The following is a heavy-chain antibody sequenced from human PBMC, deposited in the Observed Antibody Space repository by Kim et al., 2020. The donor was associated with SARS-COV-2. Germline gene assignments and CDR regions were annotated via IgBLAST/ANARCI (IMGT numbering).Heavy chain of an antibody. D-gene: IGHD6-19*01. Sequence: GGSLRLSCAASGFTFSSYAMHWVRQAPGKGLEWVAVISYDGSNKYYADSVKGRFTISRDNSKNTLYLQMNSLRAEDTAVYYCARGTFEEAGTGYDFDYWGQGTLVTVSS. CDR2: ISYDGSNK. CDR3: ARGTFEEAGTGYDFDY. J-gene: IGHJ4*02. V-gene: IGHV3-30*04. CDR1: GFTFSSYA.